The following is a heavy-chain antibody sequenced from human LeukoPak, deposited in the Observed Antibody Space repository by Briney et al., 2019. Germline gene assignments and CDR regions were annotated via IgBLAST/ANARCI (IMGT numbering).Heavy chain of an antibody. V-gene: IGHV4-34*01. CDR3: ARRLAAATTAYYFDY. CDR2: INHSGST. J-gene: IGHJ4*02. CDR1: GGSFSGYY. D-gene: IGHD6-13*01. Sequence: SETLSLTCAVYGGSFSGYYWNWIRQPPGKGLEWIGEINHSGSTNYNPSLKSRVTISVDTSKNQFSLKLSSVTAADTAVYYCARRLAAATTAYYFDYWGQGTLVTVSS.